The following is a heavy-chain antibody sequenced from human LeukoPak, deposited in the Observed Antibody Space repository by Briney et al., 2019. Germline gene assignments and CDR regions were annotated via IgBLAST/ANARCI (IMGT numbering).Heavy chain of an antibody. V-gene: IGHV4-34*01. J-gene: IGHJ4*02. Sequence: PSETLSLTCAVYGGSFSGYYWSWIRQPPGKGLEWIGEINHSGSTNYNPSLKSRVTISVDTSKNQFSLKLNSVTAADTAVYYCARRSPYFPFDHWGQGTLVTVSS. CDR3: ARRSPYFPFDH. D-gene: IGHD2/OR15-2a*01. CDR2: INHSGST. CDR1: GGSFSGYY.